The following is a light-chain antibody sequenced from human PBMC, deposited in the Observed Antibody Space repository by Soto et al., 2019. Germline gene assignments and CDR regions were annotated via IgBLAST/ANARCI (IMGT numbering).Light chain of an antibody. CDR2: GAS. Sequence: EIVLTQSPGTLSLSPGERATLSCRASQSVSSSYLAWYQQKPGQAPRLLISGASTRATGIPARFSGSGSGTEFTLTISSLQSEDFAVYYCQQYNNWWTFGQGTKVDNK. J-gene: IGKJ1*01. V-gene: IGKV3-15*01. CDR3: QQYNNWWT. CDR1: QSVSSSY.